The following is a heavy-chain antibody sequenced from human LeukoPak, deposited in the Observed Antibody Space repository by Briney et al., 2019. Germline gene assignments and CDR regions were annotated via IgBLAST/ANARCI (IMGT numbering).Heavy chain of an antibody. Sequence: GGSLRLSCVASGFTFSSYAMHWVRQAPGKGLEWVAVISYDGSNKYYADSVKGRFTISRDNSKNTLYLQMNSLRAEDTAVYYCARDSSGYYYFEPGYYFDYWGQGTLVTVSS. CDR3: ARDSSGYYYFEPGYYFDY. D-gene: IGHD3-22*01. V-gene: IGHV3-30-3*01. J-gene: IGHJ4*02. CDR1: GFTFSSYA. CDR2: ISYDGSNK.